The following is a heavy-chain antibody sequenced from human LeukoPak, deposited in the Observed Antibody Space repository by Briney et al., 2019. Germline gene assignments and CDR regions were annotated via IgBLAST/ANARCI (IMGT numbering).Heavy chain of an antibody. Sequence: GGSLRLSCAASGFTFRTYWMSWVRQPPGKRLEWVVNVNEDGSGTYYVDSVKGRFTISRDNAKNSLFLQMNSLRAEDAAVYYCARYASYRHMDVWGKGTTVTVSS. CDR1: GFTFRTYW. D-gene: IGHD2-8*01. CDR3: ARYASYRHMDV. V-gene: IGHV3-7*01. J-gene: IGHJ6*03. CDR2: VNEDGSGT.